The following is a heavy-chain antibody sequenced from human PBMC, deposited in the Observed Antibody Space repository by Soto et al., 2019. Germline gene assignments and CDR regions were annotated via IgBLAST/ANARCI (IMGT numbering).Heavy chain of an antibody. V-gene: IGHV1-8*01. Sequence: GASVKVSCKASGYAFTSYDINWVRQATGQGLEWMGWMNPNSGDTGYVEKFQGRVTMTRDTSITTAYMELSSLRSEDTAVYYCASPLGGGNENFDYWCQATLVTVS. CDR2: MNPNSGDT. J-gene: IGHJ4*02. CDR3: ASPLGGGNENFDY. CDR1: GYAFTSYD. D-gene: IGHD2-15*01.